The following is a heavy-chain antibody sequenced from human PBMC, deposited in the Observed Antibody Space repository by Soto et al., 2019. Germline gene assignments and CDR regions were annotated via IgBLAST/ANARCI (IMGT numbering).Heavy chain of an antibody. J-gene: IGHJ6*02. CDR1: GYGFTSYY. CDR2: INPRGGST. Sequence: ASVKVSCKASGYGFTSYYMHWVRQAPGQGLEWMGRINPRGGSTSYAQKFQGRVSMTRDTSTSTVYMELSSLRSEDTAVYYCARLEVTVTQDYGMDVWGQGTTVTVSS. CDR3: ARLEVTVTQDYGMDV. V-gene: IGHV1-46*01. D-gene: IGHD3-9*01.